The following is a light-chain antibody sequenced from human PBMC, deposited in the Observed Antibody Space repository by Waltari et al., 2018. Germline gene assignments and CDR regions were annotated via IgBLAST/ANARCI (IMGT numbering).Light chain of an antibody. CDR2: ASS. V-gene: IGKV1-39*01. Sequence: DIQMTQSPSSLSASVRDRVTITCRASQSISSYLNWYQQKPGKAPKLLIYASSSLRSGVPSRFSGSGSGTDFTLTISSLQPEDFATYYCQQSYITPWTFGQGTKVEFK. CDR3: QQSYITPWT. J-gene: IGKJ1*01. CDR1: QSISSY.